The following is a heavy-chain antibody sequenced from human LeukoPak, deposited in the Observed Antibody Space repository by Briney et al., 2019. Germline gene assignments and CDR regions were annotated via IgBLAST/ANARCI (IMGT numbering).Heavy chain of an antibody. CDR1: GGTFISYA. D-gene: IGHD6-13*01. J-gene: IGHJ4*02. V-gene: IGHV1-69*13. CDR2: IIPIFGTA. Sequence: SVKVSCKASGGTFISYAISWVRQAPGQGLEWLGGIIPIFGTANYAQKFQGRVTTTADESTSTAYMELSSLRSEDTAVYYCATPIRPGYSSSWYGYWGQGTLVTVSS. CDR3: ATPIRPGYSSSWYGY.